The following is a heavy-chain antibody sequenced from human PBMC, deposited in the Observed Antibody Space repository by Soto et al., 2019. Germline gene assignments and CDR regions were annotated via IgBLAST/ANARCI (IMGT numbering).Heavy chain of an antibody. CDR1: GGSFSGYY. CDR3: ARGPTTEKVDS. J-gene: IGHJ4*02. V-gene: IGHV4-34*01. Sequence: PSETLSLTCAVYGGSFSGYYWSWIRQPPGKGLEWIGEVNHSGSTNYNPSLKSRVTISVDTSKNQFSLKLSSVTAADTAVYYCARGPTTEKVDSWGEGILVTVPS. CDR2: VNHSGST.